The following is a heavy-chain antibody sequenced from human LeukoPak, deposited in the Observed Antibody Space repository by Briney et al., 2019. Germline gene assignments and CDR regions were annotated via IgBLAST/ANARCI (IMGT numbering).Heavy chain of an antibody. CDR2: IRYDGSNK. V-gene: IGHV3-30*02. CDR1: GFTFSSYG. D-gene: IGHD3-10*01. CDR3: AKDAVITMVRGVIITGYFDY. Sequence: GGSLRLSCAASGFTFSSYGMHWVRQAPGKGLEWVAFIRYDGSNKYYADSVKGRFTISRDNSKNTLYLQMNSLRAEDTAVYYCAKDAVITMVRGVIITGYFDYWGQGTLVTVSS. J-gene: IGHJ4*02.